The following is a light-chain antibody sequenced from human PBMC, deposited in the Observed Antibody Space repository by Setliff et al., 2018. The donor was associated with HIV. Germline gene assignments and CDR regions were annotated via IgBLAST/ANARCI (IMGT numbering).Light chain of an antibody. CDR2: RNN. CDR3: AAWDDGLNGSYV. J-gene: IGLJ1*01. CDR1: SSNIGRNT. Sequence: QSALPQPPSASGTPGQRVTISCSGSSSNIGRNTVNWYQQLPGTAPKLLIYRNNQRPTGVPDRFSGSKSGTSASLAISGLQSEDEADYYCAAWDDGLNGSYVFGIGTKVTVL. V-gene: IGLV1-44*01.